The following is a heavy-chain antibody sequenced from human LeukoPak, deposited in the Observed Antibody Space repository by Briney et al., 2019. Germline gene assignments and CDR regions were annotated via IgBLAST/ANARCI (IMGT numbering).Heavy chain of an antibody. CDR3: ARGEYYDSSGYSFFPRREYFQH. Sequence: SETLSLTCTVSGDSVTTYYWSWIRQPPGKGLEWLGYVYYSGSATYNPSLKSRVTISVDTSKNQFSLRLSSVTAEDTAVYYCARGEYYDSSGYSFFPRREYFQHWGQGTLVTVSS. J-gene: IGHJ1*01. CDR1: GDSVTTYY. CDR2: VYYSGSA. D-gene: IGHD3-22*01. V-gene: IGHV4-59*02.